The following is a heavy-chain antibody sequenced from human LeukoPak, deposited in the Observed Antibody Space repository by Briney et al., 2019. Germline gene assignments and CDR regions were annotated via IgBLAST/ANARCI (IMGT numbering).Heavy chain of an antibody. D-gene: IGHD6-19*01. J-gene: IGHJ2*01. CDR2: ISDSGANT. V-gene: IGHV3-23*01. CDR1: GFTFSTYA. CDR3: AKSMTLQWRGFFDL. Sequence: GGSLRLSCAASGFTFSTYAMSWVRQAPGKGLEWVSTISDSGANTYYADTVRGRFTISRDNSKNTLYLQKNSLRADDTAIYYCAKSMTLQWRGFFDLWGRGTHVTVSS.